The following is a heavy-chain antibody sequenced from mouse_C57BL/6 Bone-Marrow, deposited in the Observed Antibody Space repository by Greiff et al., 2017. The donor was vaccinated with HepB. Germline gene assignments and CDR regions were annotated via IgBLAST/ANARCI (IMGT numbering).Heavy chain of an antibody. CDR3: GSNYAWFAY. J-gene: IGHJ3*01. D-gene: IGHD2-1*01. Sequence: VKLQESGAELARPGASVKMSCKASGYTFTSYTMHWVKQRPGQGLEWIGYINPSSGYTKYNQKFKDKATLTADKSSSTAYMQLSSLTSEDSALYYCGSNYAWFAYWGQGTLVTVSA. CDR1: GYTFTSYT. V-gene: IGHV1-4*01. CDR2: INPSSGYT.